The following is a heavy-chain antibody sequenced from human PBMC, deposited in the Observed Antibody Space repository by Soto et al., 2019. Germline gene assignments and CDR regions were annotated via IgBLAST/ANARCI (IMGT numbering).Heavy chain of an antibody. Sequence: QVQLVQSGAEVKKPGSSVKVSCKASGGTFSSYTISWVRQAPGQGLEWMGRIIPILGIANYAQKFQGRVTITADKSTXXAXMEXSSLRSEDTAVYYCAREWDVVVPAAREYYYYGMDVWGQGTTVTVSS. J-gene: IGHJ6*02. V-gene: IGHV1-69*08. CDR1: GGTFSSYT. D-gene: IGHD2-2*01. CDR3: AREWDVVVPAAREYYYYGMDV. CDR2: IIPILGIA.